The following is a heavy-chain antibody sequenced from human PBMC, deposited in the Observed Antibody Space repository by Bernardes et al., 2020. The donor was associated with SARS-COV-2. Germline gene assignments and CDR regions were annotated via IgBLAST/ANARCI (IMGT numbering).Heavy chain of an antibody. J-gene: IGHJ6*02. Sequence: GGSLRLSCIGSGLIITDYAMTWVRQAPGKGLEWVSTISGSGGTTYYSDAVKGRFTISRDVGKNTLYLQMTSLSPQDTAVYYCGKDPNTGGYYLHYVGMDIWGQGTTVTVSS. CDR1: GLIITDYA. V-gene: IGHV3-23*01. CDR3: GKDPNTGGYYLHYVGMDI. D-gene: IGHD3-3*01. CDR2: ISGSGGTT.